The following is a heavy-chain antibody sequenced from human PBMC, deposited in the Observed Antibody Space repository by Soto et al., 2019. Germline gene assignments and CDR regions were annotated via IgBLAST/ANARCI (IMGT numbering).Heavy chain of an antibody. D-gene: IGHD4-17*01. Sequence: QVQLVESGGGVVQPGRSLRLSCAASGFTFSSYALLWVRQAPGKGLEWVAVISSDGSNKYHADSVKGRFTISRDNSKNTPYLQMTSLRPEDAAVYYCARVPCYGGFNWYFDLWGRGTLVIVSS. CDR1: GFTFSSYA. CDR2: ISSDGSNK. V-gene: IGHV3-30-3*01. J-gene: IGHJ2*01. CDR3: ARVPCYGGFNWYFDL.